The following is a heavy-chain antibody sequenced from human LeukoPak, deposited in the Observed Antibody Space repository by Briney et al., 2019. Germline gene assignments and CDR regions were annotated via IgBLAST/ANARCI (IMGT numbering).Heavy chain of an antibody. D-gene: IGHD3-10*01. CDR3: VRDRGFGANDY. V-gene: IGHV3-7*01. CDR1: GFTFSSYW. J-gene: IGHJ4*02. CDR2: IRQDGSTM. Sequence: PGGSLRLSCAASGFTFSSYWMSWVRQAPGKGLEWVANIRQDGSTMSYVDSVRGRFTISRDNAKNSLYLRMSSLGADDTAVYYCVRDRGFGANDYWGQGTLVTVSS.